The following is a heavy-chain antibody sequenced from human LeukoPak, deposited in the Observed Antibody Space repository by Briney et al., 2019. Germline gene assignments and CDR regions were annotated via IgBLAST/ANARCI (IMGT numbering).Heavy chain of an antibody. CDR3: AIECCFDGNIYSKGFEY. CDR1: GYIFTGYY. CDR2: IHPNGHS. J-gene: IGHJ4*02. D-gene: IGHD3-10*01. V-gene: IGHV1-2*02. Sequence: ASVKVSCKTSGYIFTGYYLHWLRQAPGQGLEWLGCIHPNGHSEPAPIFRGRVTMTRDTSLSTAYMDLSTLKSDDTAVYYCAIECCFDGNIYSKGFEYWGLGTVVTVSS.